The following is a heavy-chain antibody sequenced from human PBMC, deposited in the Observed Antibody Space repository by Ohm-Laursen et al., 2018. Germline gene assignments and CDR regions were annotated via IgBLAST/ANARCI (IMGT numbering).Heavy chain of an antibody. V-gene: IGHV1-69*01. J-gene: IGHJ4*02. CDR3: ARFGHSGYDSPDY. Sequence: SSVKVSCKASGGTFSSYAISWVRQAPGQGLEWMGGIIPIFGTANYAQKFQGRVTITADESTSTAHMELSSLRSEDTAVYYCARFGHSGYDSPDYWGQGTLVTVSS. CDR2: IIPIFGTA. CDR1: GGTFSSYA. D-gene: IGHD5-12*01.